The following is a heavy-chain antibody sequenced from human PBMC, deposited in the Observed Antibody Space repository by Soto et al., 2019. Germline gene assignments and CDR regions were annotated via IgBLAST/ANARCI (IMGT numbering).Heavy chain of an antibody. V-gene: IGHV4-39*01. D-gene: IGHD3-22*01. CDR3: ARQQYYDSRGLFDY. J-gene: IGHJ4*02. CDR2: ISYSGRT. CDR1: GGSINNRTYY. Sequence: SETLSLTCSVSGGSINNRTYYWGWIRQPPGKGLEWIGSISYSGRTYDNPSLKSRVAISSDTSNNQFSLKLSSVTAADTAVYYCARQQYYDSRGLFDYWGQGTLVTVSS.